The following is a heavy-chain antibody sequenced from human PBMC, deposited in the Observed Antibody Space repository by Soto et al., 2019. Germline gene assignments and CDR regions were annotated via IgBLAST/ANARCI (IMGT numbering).Heavy chain of an antibody. Sequence: GGSLRLSCAASGFTFSSYGMHWVRQAPGKGLEWVAVIWYDGSNKYYADSVKGRFTISRDNSKNTLYLQMNSLRAEDTAVYYCARDVCGGDCYPPGVLDVWGQGTTVTVSS. J-gene: IGHJ6*02. V-gene: IGHV3-33*01. D-gene: IGHD2-21*02. CDR1: GFTFSSYG. CDR3: ARDVCGGDCYPPGVLDV. CDR2: IWYDGSNK.